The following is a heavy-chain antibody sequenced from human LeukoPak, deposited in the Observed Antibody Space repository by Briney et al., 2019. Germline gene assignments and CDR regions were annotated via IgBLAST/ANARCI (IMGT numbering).Heavy chain of an antibody. J-gene: IGHJ4*02. D-gene: IGHD4-17*01. Sequence: ASVKVSCKASGYTFTSYGISWVRQAPGQGLEWMGWISAYNGNTNYAQKLQGRVTMTTDTSTSTAYMELRSLRSDDTAVYYCARDKAYGDYIREVYYFDYWGQGTLVTVSS. CDR2: ISAYNGNT. CDR1: GYTFTSYG. CDR3: ARDKAYGDYIREVYYFDY. V-gene: IGHV1-18*01.